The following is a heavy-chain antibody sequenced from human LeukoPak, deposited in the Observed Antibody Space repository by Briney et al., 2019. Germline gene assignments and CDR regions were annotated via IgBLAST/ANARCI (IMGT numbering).Heavy chain of an antibody. CDR2: ISYDGSNK. Sequence: HAGGSLRLSCAASGFTFSSYGKHWVRQAPGKGLEWVAVISYDGSNKYYADSVKGRFTISRDNSKNTLYLQMNSLRAEDTAVYYCARDPPWRYSYGPSPFDYWGQGTLVTVSS. J-gene: IGHJ4*02. CDR1: GFTFSSYG. D-gene: IGHD5-18*01. CDR3: ARDPPWRYSYGPSPFDY. V-gene: IGHV3-30*03.